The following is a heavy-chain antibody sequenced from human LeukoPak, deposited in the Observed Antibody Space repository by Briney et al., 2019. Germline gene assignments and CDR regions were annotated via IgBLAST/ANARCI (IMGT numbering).Heavy chain of an antibody. CDR3: AKEDLSMIPDY. D-gene: IGHD3-16*01. J-gene: IGHJ4*02. CDR2: ISSSSSTI. Sequence: PGGSLRLSCAASGFTFSSYSMNWVRQAPGKGLEWVSYISSSSSTIYYADSVKGRFTISRDNSKNTVYLQMNSLRAEDTAVYYCAKEDLSMIPDYWGQGTLVTVSS. CDR1: GFTFSSYS. V-gene: IGHV3-48*01.